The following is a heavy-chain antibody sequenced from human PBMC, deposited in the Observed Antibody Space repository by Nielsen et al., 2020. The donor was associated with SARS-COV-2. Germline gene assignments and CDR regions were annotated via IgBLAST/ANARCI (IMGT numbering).Heavy chain of an antibody. CDR2: IYYSGST. V-gene: IGHV4-31*03. CDR1: GCSISSVGYY. Sequence: SETLSLTCTVSGCSISSVGYYWSWIRQHPGKGLEWIGYIYYSGSTYYNPSLKSRVTISVDTSKNQFSLKLSSVTAADTAVYYCARVRSSSSVYYYYYMDVWGKGTTVTVSS. J-gene: IGHJ6*03. CDR3: ARVRSSSSVYYYYYMDV. D-gene: IGHD6-6*01.